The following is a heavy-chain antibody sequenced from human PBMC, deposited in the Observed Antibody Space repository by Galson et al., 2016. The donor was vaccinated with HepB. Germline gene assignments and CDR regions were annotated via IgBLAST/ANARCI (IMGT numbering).Heavy chain of an antibody. D-gene: IGHD3-3*01. Sequence: SLRLSCAASGFSFSTSGMSWVRQTPGRGLEWVSGITGSGDATHYADSVKGRFTISRDNSKNTLYLQMNSLRAEDTAVYYCARDVKGGDHDFWNGFFDYWGQGTLVIVSS. CDR3: ARDVKGGDHDFWNGFFDY. V-gene: IGHV3-23*01. CDR2: ITGSGDAT. CDR1: GFSFSTSG. J-gene: IGHJ4*02.